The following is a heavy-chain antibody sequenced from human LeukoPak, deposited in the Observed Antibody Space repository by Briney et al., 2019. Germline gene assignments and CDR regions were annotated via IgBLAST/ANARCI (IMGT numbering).Heavy chain of an antibody. Sequence: SETLSLTCTVSGASISGSGYYWGWIRQPPGKGLEWIGSIYSSGSTYYNASLQSRVTISIETSKNQISLRLDSVTAADTAMYYCAKSGGYGLIDYWGQGTLVTVSS. J-gene: IGHJ4*02. D-gene: IGHD1-26*01. CDR2: IYSSGST. CDR3: AKSGGYGLIDY. V-gene: IGHV4-39*01. CDR1: GASISGSGYY.